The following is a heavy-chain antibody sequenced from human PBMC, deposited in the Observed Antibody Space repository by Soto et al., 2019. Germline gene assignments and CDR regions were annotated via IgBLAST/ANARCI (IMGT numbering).Heavy chain of an antibody. D-gene: IGHD3-22*01. CDR1: GYTFTGYY. J-gene: IGHJ4*02. Sequence: QVQLVQSGAEVKKPGASVKVSCKASGYTFTGYYMHWVRQAPGQGLEWMGWINPNSGGTNYAQKFQCWVTMTRDTSISTAYMELSRLRSDDTAVYYCARSESPTYYYDSSGPYLDYWGQGTLVTVSS. CDR3: ARSESPTYYYDSSGPYLDY. V-gene: IGHV1-2*04. CDR2: INPNSGGT.